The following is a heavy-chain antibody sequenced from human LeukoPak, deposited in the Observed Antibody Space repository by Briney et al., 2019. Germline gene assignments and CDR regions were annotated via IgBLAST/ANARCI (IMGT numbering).Heavy chain of an antibody. J-gene: IGHJ3*02. V-gene: IGHV3-53*01. D-gene: IGHD1-26*01. Sequence: GGSLRLSCAASGFTVSSSYMSWVRQAPGKGLEWISVIYSGGTTYYADSVKRRFTISRDNSQNTLYLQMNSLRPEDTAVYYCARDLIVGGNHDAFDIWGQGTMVTVSS. CDR1: GFTVSSSY. CDR3: ARDLIVGGNHDAFDI. CDR2: IYSGGTT.